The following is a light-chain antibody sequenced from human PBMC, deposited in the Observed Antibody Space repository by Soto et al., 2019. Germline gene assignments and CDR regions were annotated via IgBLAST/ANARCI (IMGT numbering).Light chain of an antibody. Sequence: EIVVTKSPAPLSLSPGERATPSCRASQSVSSYVAWYQQKPGQAPRLLIDDASNRATGIPARFSGSGSGTDFTLTISSLEPEDFAVYYCQQRSNWPPWTFGQGTKVDI. CDR3: QQRSNWPPWT. CDR1: QSVSSY. CDR2: DAS. J-gene: IGKJ1*01. V-gene: IGKV3-11*01.